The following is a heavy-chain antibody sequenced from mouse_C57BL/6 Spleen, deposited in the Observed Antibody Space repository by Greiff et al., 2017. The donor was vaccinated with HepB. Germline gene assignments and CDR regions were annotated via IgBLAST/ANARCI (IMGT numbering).Heavy chain of an antibody. D-gene: IGHD1-1*01. V-gene: IGHV1-39*01. CDR3: ARSHYYGSSYDAMDY. CDR1: GYSFTDYN. CDR2: INPNYGTT. J-gene: IGHJ4*01. Sequence: EVKVVESGPELVKPGASVKISCKASGYSFTDYNMNWVKQSNGKSLEWIGVINPNYGTTSYNQKFKGKATLTVDQSSSTAYMQLNSLTSEDSAVYYCARSHYYGSSYDAMDYWGQGTSVTVSS.